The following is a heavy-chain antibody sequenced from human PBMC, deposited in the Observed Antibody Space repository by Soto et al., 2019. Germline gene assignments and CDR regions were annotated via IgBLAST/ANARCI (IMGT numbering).Heavy chain of an antibody. V-gene: IGHV4-61*08. CDR2: IYHSAST. CDR1: GGSVSNDAYY. D-gene: IGHD1-26*01. Sequence: QVQLQESGPGLVKPSETLSLTCIVSGGSVSNDAYYWSWIRQPPGKGLEWIGYIYHSASTYYHPSRKSRVTISADTSANQFSLKVSSVSAADTAVYYCARLGIGWEFPFDYWGQGTLGNVSS. J-gene: IGHJ4*02. CDR3: ARLGIGWEFPFDY.